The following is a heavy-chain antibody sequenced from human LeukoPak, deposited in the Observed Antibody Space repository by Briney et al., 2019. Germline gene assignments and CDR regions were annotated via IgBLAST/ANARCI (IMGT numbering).Heavy chain of an antibody. CDR2: ISAYNGNT. Sequence: ASVKVSCKASGYTFTSYGISWVRQAPGQGLEWMGWISAYNGNTNYAQKLQGRVTMTTDTSTNTAYMELRSLRSDDTATYYCARVFYGSGSSFWLDSWGQGTLVTVSS. J-gene: IGHJ5*01. CDR1: GYTFTSYG. D-gene: IGHD3-10*01. V-gene: IGHV1-18*01. CDR3: ARVFYGSGSSFWLDS.